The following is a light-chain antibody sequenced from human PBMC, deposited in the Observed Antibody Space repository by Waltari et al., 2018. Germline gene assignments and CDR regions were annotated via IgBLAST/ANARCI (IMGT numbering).Light chain of an antibody. J-gene: IGLJ2*01. CDR2: GNN. V-gene: IGLV1-40*01. Sequence: QSVLTQPPSVSGAPGQRVTISCTGSSSNLGAGYDVHWYQHLPGKAPKLHIYGNNRRPSGVPDRCSGSKSCTSASLAITWLRAEDEADYYCQSYDTEGSGSSVGVGGGTKLTVV. CDR1: SSNLGAGYD. CDR3: QSYDTEGSGSSVG.